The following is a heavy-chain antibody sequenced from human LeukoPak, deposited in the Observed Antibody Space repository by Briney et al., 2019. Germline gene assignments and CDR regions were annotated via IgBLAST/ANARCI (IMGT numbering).Heavy chain of an antibody. CDR3: ARESTAIAAAGTWDY. V-gene: IGHV1-18*01. D-gene: IGHD6-13*01. Sequence: GASVKVSCKASGYTFTSYGISWVRQAPGQGLEWMGWISAYNGNTNYAQKLQGRVTMTTDTSTSTAYMELRSLRSDDTAVYYYARESTAIAAAGTWDYWGQGTLVTVSS. CDR2: ISAYNGNT. J-gene: IGHJ4*02. CDR1: GYTFTSYG.